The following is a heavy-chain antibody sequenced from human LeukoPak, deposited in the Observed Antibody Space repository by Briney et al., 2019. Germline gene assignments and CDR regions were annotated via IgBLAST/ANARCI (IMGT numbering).Heavy chain of an antibody. CDR3: ARGTVN. CDR1: GGSFSGYY. CDR2: INHSGST. V-gene: IGHV4-34*01. J-gene: IGHJ4*02. Sequence: SETLSLTCAVYGGSFSGYYWSWIRQPPGKGLEWIGEINHSGSTNYNPSLKSRVTISVDTSRNQFSLKLSSVTAADTAVYYCARGTVNWGQGTLVTVSS.